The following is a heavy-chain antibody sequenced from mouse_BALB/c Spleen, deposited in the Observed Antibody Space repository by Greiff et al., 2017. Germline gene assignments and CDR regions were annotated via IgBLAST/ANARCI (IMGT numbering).Heavy chain of an antibody. CDR3: TRSLYGRGAMDY. V-gene: IGHV1-5*01. Sequence: VQLKQSGTVLARPGASVKMSCKASGYTFTSYWMHWVKQRPGQGLEWIGAIYPGNSDTSYNQKFKGKAKLTAVTSTSTAYMELSSLTNEDSAVYYCTRSLYGRGAMDYWGQGTSVTVSS. CDR1: GYTFTSYW. CDR2: IYPGNSDT. J-gene: IGHJ4*01. D-gene: IGHD1-1*02.